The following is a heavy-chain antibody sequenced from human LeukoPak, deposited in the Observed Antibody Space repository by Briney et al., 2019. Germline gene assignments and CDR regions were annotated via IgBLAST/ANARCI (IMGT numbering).Heavy chain of an antibody. CDR1: GGSFSGYY. CDR2: INHSGST. D-gene: IGHD6-13*01. J-gene: IGHJ4*02. CDR3: ARENSSSCPY. Sequence: PSETLSLTCAVYGGSFSGYYWSWIRQPPGKGLEWIGEINHSGSTNYNPSLKSRVTISVDTSKNQFSLKLSSVTAADTAVYYCARENSSSCPYWGQGTLVTVSS. V-gene: IGHV4-34*01.